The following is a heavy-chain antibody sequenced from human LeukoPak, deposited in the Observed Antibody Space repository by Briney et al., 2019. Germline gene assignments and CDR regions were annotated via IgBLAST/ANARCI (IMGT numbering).Heavy chain of an antibody. V-gene: IGHV3-21*01. Sequence: GGSLRLSCAASGFTFSSYAMNWVRQAPGKGPEWVSSISSSSSYIYYADSVKGRFIISRDNAKNSLYLQMNSLRAEDTAVYYCARGKSTSLTDYWGQGTLVTVSS. D-gene: IGHD2/OR15-2a*01. CDR1: GFTFSSYA. J-gene: IGHJ4*02. CDR2: ISSSSSYI. CDR3: ARGKSTSLTDY.